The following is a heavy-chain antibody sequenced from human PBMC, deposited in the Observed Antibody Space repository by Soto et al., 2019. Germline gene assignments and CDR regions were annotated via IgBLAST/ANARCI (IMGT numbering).Heavy chain of an antibody. J-gene: IGHJ6*02. D-gene: IGHD2-15*01. CDR2: ISPSTSHI. Sequence: EVHLVESGGGLVKPGGSLRLSCAVSGFTFSSCTMNWVRQAPGKGLEWVSSISPSTSHIYYADSVKGRFTISRDNAKNSLFLQMNSLRAAETALYYCSGCSGGACHQNYGMDVWCQGTTVTVSS. CDR1: GFTFSSCT. V-gene: IGHV3-21*01. CDR3: SGCSGGACHQNYGMDV.